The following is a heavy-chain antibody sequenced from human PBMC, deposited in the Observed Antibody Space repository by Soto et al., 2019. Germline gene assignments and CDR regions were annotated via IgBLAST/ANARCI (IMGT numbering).Heavy chain of an antibody. D-gene: IGHD2-15*01. CDR1: GFTFSKAW. CDR2: IKSNIDGGTT. V-gene: IGHV3-15*01. J-gene: IGHJ5*02. CDR3: TTDVVVVVVATREWFDP. Sequence: LRLSCAASGFTFSKAWMSWARQAPGKGLEWVGRIKSNIDGGTTDYAAPVKGRFIISRDDSKSTLYLQMRSLKTEDTAVYYCTTDVVVVVVATREWFDPWGQGTLVTVSS.